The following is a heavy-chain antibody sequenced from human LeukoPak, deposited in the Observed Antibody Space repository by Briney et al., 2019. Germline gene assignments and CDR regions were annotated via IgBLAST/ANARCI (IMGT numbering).Heavy chain of an antibody. CDR2: ISYDGSNK. D-gene: IGHD3-10*01. J-gene: IGHJ4*02. CDR3: ARDLVSGTGFDY. Sequence: GGSLRLSCAASGFTFSSYAMHWVRQAPGKGLDWEAVISYDGSNKYYADSVKGRFTISRDNSKNTLYLQMNSLRAEDTAVYYCARDLVSGTGFDYWGQGSLVTVSS. CDR1: GFTFSSYA. V-gene: IGHV3-30*04.